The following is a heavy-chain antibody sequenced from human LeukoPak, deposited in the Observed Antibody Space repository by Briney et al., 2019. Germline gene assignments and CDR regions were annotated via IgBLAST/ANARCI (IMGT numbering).Heavy chain of an antibody. Sequence: PGWSLTLSCAASGFTLSSYEMNWVRQAPAKGLEWVSYISRSGCTIYYVDSVKGRFTISRDNAKISLYLQMNSLRAEDTAVYYCARISYFAYWGQGTLVAVSS. V-gene: IGHV3-48*03. CDR2: ISRSGCTI. J-gene: IGHJ4*02. CDR3: ARISYFAY. CDR1: GFTLSSYE.